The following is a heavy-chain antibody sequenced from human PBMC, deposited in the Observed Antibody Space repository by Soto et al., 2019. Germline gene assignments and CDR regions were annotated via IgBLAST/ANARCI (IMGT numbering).Heavy chain of an antibody. D-gene: IGHD2-8*01. J-gene: IGHJ4*02. CDR2: TYYRSKWYN. Sequence: SQTLSLTCAISGDSVSSNSAAWNWIRQSPSRGLEWLGRTYYRSKWYNDYAVSVESRITINPDTSKNQFSLQLNSVTPEDTAVYYCAREDTPGVGVLMVYAIYYWGQGTLVTVSS. V-gene: IGHV6-1*01. CDR1: GDSVSSNSAA. CDR3: AREDTPGVGVLMVYAIYY.